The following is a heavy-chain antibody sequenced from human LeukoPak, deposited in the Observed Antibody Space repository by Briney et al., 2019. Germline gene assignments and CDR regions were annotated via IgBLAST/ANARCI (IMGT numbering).Heavy chain of an antibody. J-gene: IGHJ4*02. Sequence: GRSLRLSCRASRFSFSDYDMHWVRQAPGKGLEWVANIKQDGSEKYSVDSVKGRFTISRDNAKNSLYLQMNSLRAEDTAVYYCARQPFDYWGQGTLVTVSS. CDR3: ARQPFDY. CDR2: IKQDGSEK. CDR1: RFSFSDYD. V-gene: IGHV3-7*01.